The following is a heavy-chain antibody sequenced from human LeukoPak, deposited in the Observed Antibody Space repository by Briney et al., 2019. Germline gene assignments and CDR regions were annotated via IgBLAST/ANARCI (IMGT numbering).Heavy chain of an antibody. CDR1: GFTFSSYW. V-gene: IGHV3-7*01. CDR2: IKQDGSEK. D-gene: IGHD1-7*01. Sequence: GGSLRLSCAASGFTFSSYWMSWVRPAPGKGLEWVANIKQDGSEKYYVDSVKGRFTISRDNAKNSLYLQMNSLRAEDTAVYYCARVNWDYYFDYWGQGTLVTVSS. J-gene: IGHJ4*02. CDR3: ARVNWDYYFDY.